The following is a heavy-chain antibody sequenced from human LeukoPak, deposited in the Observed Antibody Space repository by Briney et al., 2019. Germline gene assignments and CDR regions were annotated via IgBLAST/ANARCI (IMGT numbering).Heavy chain of an antibody. CDR3: ARDLKDCSGGSCYSMDV. CDR1: GGSISSYY. V-gene: IGHV4-4*07. D-gene: IGHD2-15*01. Sequence: PSETLSLTCTVSGGSISSYYWSWIRQPAGKGLEWIGRIYTSGSTNYNPSLKSRVTMSVDTSKNQFSLKLSSVTAADTAVYYCARDLKDCSGGSCYSMDVWGQGTTVTVSS. CDR2: IYTSGST. J-gene: IGHJ6*02.